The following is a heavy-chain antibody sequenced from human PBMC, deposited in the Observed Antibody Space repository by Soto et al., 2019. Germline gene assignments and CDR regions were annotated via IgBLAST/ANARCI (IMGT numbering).Heavy chain of an antibody. V-gene: IGHV3-21*06. Sequence: EVQLVESGGGLVKPGGSLRLFCAASGFTFSSYDMNWVRQAPGKGLEWVSSIGSSGRHIYYADSVKGRFTISRDNAKTLLYLQMNSLSAEDTAVYYCARDVASVAGTFDIWGQGTMVTVSS. CDR3: ARDVASVAGTFDI. CDR2: IGSSGRHI. D-gene: IGHD6-19*01. CDR1: GFTFSSYD. J-gene: IGHJ3*02.